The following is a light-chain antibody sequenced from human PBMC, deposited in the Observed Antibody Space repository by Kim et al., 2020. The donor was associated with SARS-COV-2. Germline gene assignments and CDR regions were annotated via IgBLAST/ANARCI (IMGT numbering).Light chain of an antibody. Sequence: SASVGDRVTITCLTSQGISGNLAWYQQKPGKAPKLLIYGVFTLEGGVPSRFSGSGSGTDFTLTISSLQPEDFATYYCQQLNNYPLTFGGGTKVDIK. J-gene: IGKJ4*01. CDR2: GVF. CDR1: QGISGN. V-gene: IGKV1-9*01. CDR3: QQLNNYPLT.